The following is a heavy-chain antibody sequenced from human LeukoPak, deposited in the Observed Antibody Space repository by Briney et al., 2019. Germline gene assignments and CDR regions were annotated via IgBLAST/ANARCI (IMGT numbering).Heavy chain of an antibody. CDR3: AKIQGYFDY. V-gene: IGHV3-23*01. J-gene: IGHJ4*02. CDR2: ISGRGGAR. CDR1: GFTFCTYA. Sequence: GGALRLSCAASGFTFCTYAMTWVRHAPGKGPQWVSAISGRGGARYYAHSVKGRFTISRDNSKSTLYLQINSLRAEDTAVYYCAKIQGYFDYWGQGNLVTVS.